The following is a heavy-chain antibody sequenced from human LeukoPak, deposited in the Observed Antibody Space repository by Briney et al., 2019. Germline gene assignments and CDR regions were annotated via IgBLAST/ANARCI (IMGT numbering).Heavy chain of an antibody. D-gene: IGHD2-21*02. CDR2: ISGSGGST. CDR3: AKDDAYCGGDCYLPGDY. J-gene: IGHJ4*02. V-gene: IGHV3-23*01. Sequence: GGSLRLSCAASGFTFSSYAMSWVRRAPGKGLEWVSAISGSGGSTYYADSVKGRFTISRDNSKNTLYLQMNSLRAEDTAVYYCAKDDAYCGGDCYLPGDYWGQGTLATVSS. CDR1: GFTFSSYA.